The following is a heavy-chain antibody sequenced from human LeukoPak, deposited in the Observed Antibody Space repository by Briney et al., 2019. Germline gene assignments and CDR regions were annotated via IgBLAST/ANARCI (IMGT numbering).Heavy chain of an antibody. J-gene: IGHJ5*02. CDR3: AREGSSSGYXXXDP. D-gene: IGHD6-6*01. V-gene: IGHV4-59*01. CDR2: IYYSGST. CDR1: GGSISSYY. Sequence: SETLSLTCTVSGGSISSYYWSWIRQPPGKGLEGIGYIYYSGSTNYNPSLKSRVTISVDTSKNQFSLKLSSVTAADTAVYYCAREGSSSGYXXXDPWGQGTLVTVSS.